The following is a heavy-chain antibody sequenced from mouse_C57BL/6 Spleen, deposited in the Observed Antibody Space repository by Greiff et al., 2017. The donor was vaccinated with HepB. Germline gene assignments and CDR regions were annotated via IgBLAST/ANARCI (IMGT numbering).Heavy chain of an antibody. J-gene: IGHJ2*01. CDR3: ARMGIYYGYDYFDY. CDR2: IYPGDGDT. Sequence: QVQLQQSGAELVKPGASVKISCKASGYAFSSYWMNWVKQRPGKGLEWIGQIYPGDGDTNYNGNFKGKAQLTADKSSSTAYMQLSSLTSEDFAVYFCARMGIYYGYDYFDYWGQGTTLTVSS. V-gene: IGHV1-80*01. CDR1: GYAFSSYW. D-gene: IGHD2-2*01.